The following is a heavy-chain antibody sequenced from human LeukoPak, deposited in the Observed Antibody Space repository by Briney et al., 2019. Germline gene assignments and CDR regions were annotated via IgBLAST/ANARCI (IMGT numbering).Heavy chain of an antibody. V-gene: IGHV3-48*01. D-gene: IGHD3-10*01. J-gene: IGHJ5*02. CDR2: ISRSTGTI. CDR1: GFTFSSYS. CDR3: ARRNLRSGSSPGFDP. Sequence: GGSLRLSCEASGFTFSSYSMNWVRQAPGRGLEWVSHISRSTGTIYYADSVKGRFTISRDNAKNSLYLQMNSLRAEDTAVYYCARRNLRSGSSPGFDPWGQGTLVTVSS.